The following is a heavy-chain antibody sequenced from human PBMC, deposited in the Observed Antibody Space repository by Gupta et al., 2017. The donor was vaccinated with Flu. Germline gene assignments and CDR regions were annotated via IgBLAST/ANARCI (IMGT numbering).Heavy chain of an antibody. J-gene: IGHJ6*02. V-gene: IGHV4-61*02. CDR3: ARGPGMDV. CDR2: IYTRGST. CDR1: VGSISSGSYY. Sequence: QVQLQESGPGLVKPSQTLSLTCTVSVGSISSGSYYCSWIRQPAGKGLEWIGRIYTRGSTNYNPSIKSRVPISVDTSKNQFSLKLSSVTAADTAVYYCARGPGMDVWGQGTTVTVSS.